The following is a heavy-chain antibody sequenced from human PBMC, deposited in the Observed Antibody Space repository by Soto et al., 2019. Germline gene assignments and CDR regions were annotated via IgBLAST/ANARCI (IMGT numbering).Heavy chain of an antibody. CDR3: VSNSLGYSSSWYASDWFDP. CDR1: GGSFSGYY. J-gene: IGHJ5*02. D-gene: IGHD6-13*01. Sequence: SETLSLTCAVYGGSFSGYYWSWIRQPPGKGLEWIGEINHSGSTNYNPSLKSRVTISVDTSKNQFSLKLSSVTAADTAVYYCVSNSLGYSSSWYASDWFDPWGQRTLVTASS. V-gene: IGHV4-34*01. CDR2: INHSGST.